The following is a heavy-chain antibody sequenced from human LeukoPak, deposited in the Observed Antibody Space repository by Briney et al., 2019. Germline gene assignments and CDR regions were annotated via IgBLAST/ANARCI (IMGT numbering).Heavy chain of an antibody. CDR3: IKDMGFDLLKDDFGI. CDR2: ISWDSGNM. D-gene: IGHD1-26*01. Sequence: GGSLRLSCAAAGFSLDDYGMHGVRQAPGKGLEWVSSISWDSGNMAYADSVKGRFTISRDNVKNSLYLQMNSLRPEDTAFYYCIKDMGFDLLKDDFGIWGQGTRVTVSS. CDR1: GFSLDDYG. V-gene: IGHV3-9*01. J-gene: IGHJ3*02.